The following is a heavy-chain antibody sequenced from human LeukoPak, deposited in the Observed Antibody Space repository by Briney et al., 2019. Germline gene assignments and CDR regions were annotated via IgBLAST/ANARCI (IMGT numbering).Heavy chain of an antibody. Sequence: QSGGSLRLSCAPSGFTFSAYSMNWVRQAPGKGLEWVSAISGSGGSTYYADSVKGRFTISRDNSKNTVYLQMISLRAEDTPVYYFAVTPLDYWGQGTLVTVSS. V-gene: IGHV3-23*01. CDR2: ISGSGGST. J-gene: IGHJ4*02. CDR1: GFTFSAYS. D-gene: IGHD4-23*01. CDR3: AVTPLDY.